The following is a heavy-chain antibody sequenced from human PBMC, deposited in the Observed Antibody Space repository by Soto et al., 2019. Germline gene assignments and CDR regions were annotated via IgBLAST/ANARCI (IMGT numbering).Heavy chain of an antibody. CDR3: AREYWKQRWGSFDI. V-gene: IGHV1-8*01. CDR1: GYTFTSYD. CDR2: MNANSGNT. D-gene: IGHD1-1*01. J-gene: IGHJ3*02. Sequence: QVQLVQSGAEVKKPGASVKVSCKASGYTFTSYDINWVRQATGQGLEWMGWMNANSGNTDYAQKFQGRVTMTRNTSISTAYMELSSLRSEDTAVYYCAREYWKQRWGSFDIWGQGTMVTVSS.